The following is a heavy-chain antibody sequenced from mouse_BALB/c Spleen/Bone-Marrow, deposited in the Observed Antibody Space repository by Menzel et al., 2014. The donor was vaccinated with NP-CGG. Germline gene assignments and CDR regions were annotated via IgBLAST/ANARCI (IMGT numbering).Heavy chain of an antibody. CDR2: IDPYKGST. V-gene: IGHV1S135*01. CDR3: ARPYGRGAMDY. D-gene: IGHD1-1*01. J-gene: IGHJ4*01. CDR1: GYAFTSYN. Sequence: EVQLQQSGPELVKPGASVELSCKASGYAFTSYNMYWVKQSHGKSLEWIGYIDPYKGSTSYNQKFKGRATLTVDKSYSTAYVHLNSVTSEDSAVYYCARPYGRGAMDYWGQGTSVTVSS.